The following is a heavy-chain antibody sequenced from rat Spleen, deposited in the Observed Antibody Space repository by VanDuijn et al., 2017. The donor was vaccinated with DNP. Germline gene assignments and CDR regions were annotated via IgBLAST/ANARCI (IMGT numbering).Heavy chain of an antibody. CDR3: ARMHYGCDN. J-gene: IGHJ2*01. V-gene: IGHV3-3*01. CDR1: GYSITRSYR. CDR2: INSAGNT. Sequence: EVQLQESGPGLVKPSQSLSLTCSVTGYSITRSYRWNWIRKFPGNKLEWMGYINSAGNTHYNPSLKSRISITRDTSKNQFFLQVNSVTTEETATYYCARMHYGCDNWGQGVMVTVSS. D-gene: IGHD1-11*01.